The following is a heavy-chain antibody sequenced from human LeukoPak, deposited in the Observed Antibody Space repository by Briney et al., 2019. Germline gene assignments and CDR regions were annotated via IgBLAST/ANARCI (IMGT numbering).Heavy chain of an antibody. Sequence: SETLSLTCAVYGGSFSGYYWSWIRQPPGKGLEWIGEINHSGSTNYNPSPKSRVTISVDTSKNQFSLKLSSVTAADTAVYYCARDPDIEEGYNWFDPWGQGTLVTVSS. V-gene: IGHV4-34*01. CDR1: GGSFSGYY. D-gene: IGHD5-12*01. CDR2: INHSGST. J-gene: IGHJ5*02. CDR3: ARDPDIEEGYNWFDP.